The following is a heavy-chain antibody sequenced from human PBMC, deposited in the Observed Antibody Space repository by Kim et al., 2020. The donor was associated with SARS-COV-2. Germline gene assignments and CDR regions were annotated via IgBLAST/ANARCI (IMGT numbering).Heavy chain of an antibody. D-gene: IGHD2-2*01. Sequence: GGSLRLSCAASGFTFSSYAMSWVRQAPGKGLEWVSGISCSGDATYYADSVKVRFTISRYNSRNTLYLQMNIPRAEDTAVYYCAKAGCSCMSCCGGGNYF. CDR1: GFTFSSYA. CDR2: ISCSGDAT. CDR3: AKAGCSCMSCCGGGNYF. J-gene: IGHJ2*01. V-gene: IGHV3-23*01.